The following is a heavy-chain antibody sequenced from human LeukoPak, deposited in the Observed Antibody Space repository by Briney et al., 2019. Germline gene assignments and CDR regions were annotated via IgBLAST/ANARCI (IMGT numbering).Heavy chain of an antibody. CDR3: ARIRGTTSWFDP. V-gene: IGHV1-2*02. J-gene: IGHJ5*02. CDR1: GYTFTGYY. Sequence: ASVKVSCKASGYTFTGYYMHWVRQAPGQGLEWMGCINPNSGGTNYAHKFQGRVTMTRDTSISTAYMELSRLRSDDTAVYYCARIRGTTSWFDPWGQGTLVTVSS. CDR2: INPNSGGT. D-gene: IGHD1-1*01.